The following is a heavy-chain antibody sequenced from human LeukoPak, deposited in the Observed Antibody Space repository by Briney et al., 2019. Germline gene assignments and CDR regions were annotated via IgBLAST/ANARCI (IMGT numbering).Heavy chain of an antibody. CDR1: GFTFSSYW. CDR3: ARGGYCSSSSCSNYDGMDV. V-gene: IGHV3-7*03. Sequence: TGGSLRLSCAASGFTFSSYWMNWARQAPGKGLEWVASINHNGNVNYYVDSVKGRFTISRDNAKNSLYLQMSNLRAEDTAVYCCARGGYCSSSSCSNYDGMDVWGQGTTLTVSS. D-gene: IGHD2-2*01. J-gene: IGHJ6*02. CDR2: INHNGNVN.